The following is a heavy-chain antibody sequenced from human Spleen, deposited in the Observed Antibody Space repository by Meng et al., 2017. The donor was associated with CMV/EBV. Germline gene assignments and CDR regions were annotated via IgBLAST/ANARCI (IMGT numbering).Heavy chain of an antibody. CDR3: ARALIPDIVVVPAAYFDY. D-gene: IGHD2-2*01. Sequence: SETLSLTCTVSGGPISSSSYYWAWIRQSPGKGLEWIGSFSYSGSTYYSPSLKSRVTISEDTSKNQFSLKLSSVTAADAAVYYCARALIPDIVVVPAAYFDYWGQGTLVTVSS. J-gene: IGHJ4*02. CDR1: GGPISSSSYY. V-gene: IGHV4-39*07. CDR2: FSYSGST.